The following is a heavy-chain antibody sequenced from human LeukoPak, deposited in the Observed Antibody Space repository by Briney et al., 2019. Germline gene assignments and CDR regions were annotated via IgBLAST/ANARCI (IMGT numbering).Heavy chain of an antibody. CDR1: GFTFSSYG. CDR2: IQYDGSIE. J-gene: IGHJ4*02. Sequence: GGSLRLSCTASGFTFSSYGMHWVRQAPGRGLEWVAAIQYDGSIEYYADSVKGRFTISRDQSKNTLFLQVNSLRAEDTAVYYCARDSCGSPSCFDYWGQGTLSPSPQ. CDR3: ARDSCGSPSCFDY. V-gene: IGHV3-33*01. D-gene: IGHD2-2*01.